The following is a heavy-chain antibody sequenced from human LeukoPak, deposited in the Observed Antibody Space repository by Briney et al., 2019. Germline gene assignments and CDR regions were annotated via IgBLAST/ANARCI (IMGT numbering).Heavy chain of an antibody. V-gene: IGHV5-51*04. J-gene: IGHJ4*02. CDR3: ARGGGNSWYTFDY. CDR2: IYPDDSDI. D-gene: IGHD6-13*01. CDR1: GYMFTRYW. Sequence: GESLKISCQSSGYMFTRYWIGWVRQMPGKGLEWMGIIYPDDSDIRYSPSFQGQVTISVDKPISTTYLQWSSLKSSDTAMYYCARGGGNSWYTFDYWGQGTLVTVSS.